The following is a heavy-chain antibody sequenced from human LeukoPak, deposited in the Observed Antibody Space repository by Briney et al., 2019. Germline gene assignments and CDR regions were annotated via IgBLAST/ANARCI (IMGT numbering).Heavy chain of an antibody. Sequence: PSETLSLTCTVSGGSISSYYWSWIRQPPGKGLEWIGYIYYSGSTNYNPSLKSRVTILIDKSKNQFSLRLSSVTAADTAVYYCARSGGDRVEMPTIIDYWGQGTLVIVSS. D-gene: IGHD3-10*01. J-gene: IGHJ4*02. CDR3: ARSGGDRVEMPTIIDY. V-gene: IGHV4-59*01. CDR2: IYYSGST. CDR1: GGSISSYY.